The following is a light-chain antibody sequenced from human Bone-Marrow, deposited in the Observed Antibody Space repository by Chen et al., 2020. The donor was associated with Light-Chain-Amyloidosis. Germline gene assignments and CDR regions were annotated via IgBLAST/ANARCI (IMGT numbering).Light chain of an antibody. CDR3: QSYQGSSQGV. CDR1: IGSIATNY. V-gene: IGLV6-57*01. J-gene: IGLJ3*02. Sequence: NFMLTKPHSVSESPGKTVIISCTRSIGSIATNYVQWYQQRPGSSPTTVIYEDDQSPSGVPDRFSGSSDRSSNSASLTISGLKTEDEADYYCQSYQGSSQGVFGGGTKLTVL. CDR2: EDD.